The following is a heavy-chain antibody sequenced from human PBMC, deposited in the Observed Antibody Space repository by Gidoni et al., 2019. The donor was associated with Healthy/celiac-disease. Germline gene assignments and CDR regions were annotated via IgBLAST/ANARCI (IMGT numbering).Heavy chain of an antibody. CDR3: ARGGYSSGWVFDY. CDR2: IYPGDSET. J-gene: IGHJ4*02. D-gene: IGHD6-19*01. Sequence: EVQLVQSGAEVKTPGESLKYSCMGSGYVFTSNGIAWVRQMPGKGLEWMGIIYPGDSETRYSPSFQGQVTISVDKSISTAYLQWSSLKASDTAVYYCARGGYSSGWVFDYWGQGTLVTVSS. V-gene: IGHV5-51*03. CDR1: GYVFTSNG.